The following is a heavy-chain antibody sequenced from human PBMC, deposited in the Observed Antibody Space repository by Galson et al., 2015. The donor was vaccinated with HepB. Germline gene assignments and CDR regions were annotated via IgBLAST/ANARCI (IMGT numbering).Heavy chain of an antibody. V-gene: IGHV1-18*01. D-gene: IGHD2-15*01. J-gene: IGHJ5*02. CDR2: ISAYNGNT. CDR3: ARSYCSGGSCYWGFLGNWFDP. CDR1: GYTFPSYG. Sequence: SVKVSCKASGYTFPSYGISWVRQAPGQGLEWMGWISAYNGNTNYAQKLQGRVTMTTDTSTSTAYMELRSLRSDDTAVYYCARSYCSGGSCYWGFLGNWFDPWGQGTLVTVSS.